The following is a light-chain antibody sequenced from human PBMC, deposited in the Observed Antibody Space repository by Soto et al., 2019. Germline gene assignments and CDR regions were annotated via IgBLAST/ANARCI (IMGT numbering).Light chain of an antibody. Sequence: QSVLTQPASVSGSPGQSITISCTGTSSDVGAYNYVSWYQHHPGKAPNLMIYEVTNRPSGVSNRFSGSKSGNTASLTISGLQAEDEADYYCSSYISTSAVVFGGGTKVTVL. J-gene: IGLJ2*01. CDR1: SSDVGAYNY. V-gene: IGLV2-14*01. CDR3: SSYISTSAVV. CDR2: EVT.